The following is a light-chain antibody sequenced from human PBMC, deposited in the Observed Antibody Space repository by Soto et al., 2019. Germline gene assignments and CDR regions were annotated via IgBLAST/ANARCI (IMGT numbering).Light chain of an antibody. Sequence: EMVLTQSPATLSASPGERATLSCRVSQSVGNNLAWYQQKSGQAPRLLIYGASTRATGIPATFSGSGSGTEFTLTISSLQPEDSAVYYCQQFNVWPLTFGGGTKVDIK. CDR1: QSVGNN. CDR3: QQFNVWPLT. CDR2: GAS. J-gene: IGKJ4*01. V-gene: IGKV3-15*01.